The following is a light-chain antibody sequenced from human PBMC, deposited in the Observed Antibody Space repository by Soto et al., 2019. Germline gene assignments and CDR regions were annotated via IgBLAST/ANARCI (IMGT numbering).Light chain of an antibody. Sequence: EIALTQSPATLSLSPGERATLSCRASQSVGTYLAWYQHNPGQAPRLLIYDASNRATGIPARFSVSGSGTDFTLTISSPEPEDCAVYYCQQRYNWPKTFGEGTKLEI. CDR1: QSVGTY. J-gene: IGKJ2*01. CDR3: QQRYNWPKT. CDR2: DAS. V-gene: IGKV3-11*01.